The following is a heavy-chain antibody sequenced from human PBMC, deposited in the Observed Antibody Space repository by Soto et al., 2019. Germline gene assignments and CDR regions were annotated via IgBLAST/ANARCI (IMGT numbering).Heavy chain of an antibody. CDR2: IYPGDSDT. CDR1: GYSFTSYW. Sequence: LGESLKISCKGSGYSFTSYWSGWVRQMPGKGLEWMGIIYPGDSDTRYSPSFQGQVTISADKSISTAYLQWSSLKASDTAMYYCARQADHYDILTGYYIRAPNFDYWGQGTLVTVSS. V-gene: IGHV5-51*01. D-gene: IGHD3-9*01. J-gene: IGHJ4*02. CDR3: ARQADHYDILTGYYIRAPNFDY.